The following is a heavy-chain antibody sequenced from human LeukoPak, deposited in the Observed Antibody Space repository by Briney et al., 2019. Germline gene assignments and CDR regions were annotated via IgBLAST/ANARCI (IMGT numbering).Heavy chain of an antibody. CDR3: ATDEQRMEAIFDC. CDR2: ISGNNGKT. Sequence: ASVKVSCKTSGFTFISYGISWVRQAPGQRLEWMGWISGNNGKTDYAQKFQGRLTMTTDTSTSTAYMELRSLRSDDTAMYYCATDEQRMEAIFDCWGQGTLVTVSS. D-gene: IGHD6-19*01. CDR1: GFTFISYG. J-gene: IGHJ4*02. V-gene: IGHV1-18*01.